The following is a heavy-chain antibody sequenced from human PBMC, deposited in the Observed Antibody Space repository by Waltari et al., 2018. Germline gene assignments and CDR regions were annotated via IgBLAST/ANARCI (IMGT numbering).Heavy chain of an antibody. CDR3: ARGGAGITMVRGVKKGYMDV. Sequence: QVQLQQWGAGLLKPSETLSLTCAVYGGSFSGYYWSWIRQPPGKGLEWIGEINHSGSTNYNPSLKSRVNISVDTSKNQFSLKLSSVTAADTAVYYCARGGAGITMVRGVKKGYMDVWGKGTTVTVSS. D-gene: IGHD3-10*01. CDR2: INHSGST. J-gene: IGHJ6*03. V-gene: IGHV4-34*01. CDR1: GGSFSGYY.